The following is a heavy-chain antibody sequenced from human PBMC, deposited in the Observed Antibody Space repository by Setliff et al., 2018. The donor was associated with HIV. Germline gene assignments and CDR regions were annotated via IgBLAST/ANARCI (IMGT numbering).Heavy chain of an antibody. CDR3: SKEKFTFTVVRGVIDS. CDR1: GFTFSNYA. D-gene: IGHD3-10*01. Sequence: PGGSLRLSCAASGFTFSNYAMSWVRQAPGKGLEWVSIISASGGSTYYAGSVKGRFTISRDKSKNTLYLQMNSLRAEDTAVYYCSKEKFTFTVVRGVIDSWGQGTLVTVSS. J-gene: IGHJ4*02. CDR2: ISASGGST. V-gene: IGHV3-23*01.